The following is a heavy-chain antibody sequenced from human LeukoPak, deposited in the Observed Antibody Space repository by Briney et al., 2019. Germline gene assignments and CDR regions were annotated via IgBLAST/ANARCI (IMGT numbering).Heavy chain of an antibody. CDR3: ARTRGYYFDY. CDR2: INPSGGST. Sequence: ASVKVSCKSSGYSFTNYYMHWVRQAPGQGLEWMGMINPSGGSTTYAQKFQGRVTMTRDMSTSAVYMELSSLTSEDTAVYYCARTRGYYFDYWGQGTLVTVSS. CDR1: GYSFTNYY. J-gene: IGHJ4*02. V-gene: IGHV1-46*01.